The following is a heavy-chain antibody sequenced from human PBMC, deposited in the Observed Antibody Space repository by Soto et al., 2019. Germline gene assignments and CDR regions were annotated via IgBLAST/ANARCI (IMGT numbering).Heavy chain of an antibody. J-gene: IGHJ4*02. D-gene: IGHD6-19*01. Sequence: PSETLSRTCSVSGGSISGHYWTWIRQSPGKGLEWIGYIFYSGSTNYNPSLKSRVTISVDTSKNQFSLKMSSVTAADTAVYYCARVGSSGWSPDYWGRGTLVTVSS. V-gene: IGHV4-59*11. CDR2: IFYSGST. CDR3: ARVGSSGWSPDY. CDR1: GGSISGHY.